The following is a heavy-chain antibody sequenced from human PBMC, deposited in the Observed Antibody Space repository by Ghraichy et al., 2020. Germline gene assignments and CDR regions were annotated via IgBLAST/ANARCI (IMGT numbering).Heavy chain of an antibody. D-gene: IGHD6-19*01. CDR1: GFTFSSYA. CDR3: AKVDKHLGAAVTLGYFQH. J-gene: IGHJ1*01. Sequence: GGSLRLSCAASGFTFSSYAMSWVRQAPGRGLEWVSTISGSDDRTYYADSVRGRFTISRDNSKNTLYLQMNGLRAEDTAVYYCAKVDKHLGAAVTLGYFQHWGQGTLVTVSS. V-gene: IGHV3-23*01. CDR2: ISGSDDRT.